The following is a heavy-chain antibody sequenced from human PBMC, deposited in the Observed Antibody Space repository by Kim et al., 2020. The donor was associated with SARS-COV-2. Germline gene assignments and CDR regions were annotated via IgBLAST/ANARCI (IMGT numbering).Heavy chain of an antibody. Sequence: GGSLRLSCAASGFTFSSYWMHWVRQAPGKGLVWVSRINSDGSSTSYADSVKGRFTISRDNAKNTLYLQMNSLRAEDTAVYYCARDWIVVVTLEDYYYYGMDVWGQGTTVTVSS. J-gene: IGHJ6*02. CDR3: ARDWIVVVTLEDYYYYGMDV. D-gene: IGHD3-22*01. CDR1: GFTFSSYW. V-gene: IGHV3-74*01. CDR2: INSDGSST.